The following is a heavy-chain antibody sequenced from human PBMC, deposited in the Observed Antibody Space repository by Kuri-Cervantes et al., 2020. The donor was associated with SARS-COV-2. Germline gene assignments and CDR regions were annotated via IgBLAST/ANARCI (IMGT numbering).Heavy chain of an antibody. J-gene: IGHJ6*02. Sequence: GESLKISCAASGFTFSSYSMNWVRQAPGKGLEWVSSISSSSFYIYYADSVKGRFTISRDNAKNSLYLQMNSLGAEDTAVYYCARAGVKDIVATITSYYYYYGMDVWGQGTTVTVSS. CDR3: ARAGVKDIVATITSYYYYYGMDV. CDR1: GFTFSSYS. D-gene: IGHD5-12*01. CDR2: ISSSSFYI. V-gene: IGHV3-21*01.